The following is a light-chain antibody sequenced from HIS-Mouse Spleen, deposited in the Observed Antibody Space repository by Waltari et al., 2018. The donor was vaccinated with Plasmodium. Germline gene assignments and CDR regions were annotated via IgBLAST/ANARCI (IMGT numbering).Light chain of an antibody. V-gene: IGLV1-40*01. Sequence: QSVLTQPPSVSGAPGQRVTISCTGSSSNIGAGYDVHWYQQLPGTAPNLLIYGNSNRPYGVPDRFSGSKSGTSASLASTVLQAEDEADYYCQSYDSSLSGSGVFGGGTKLTVL. J-gene: IGLJ3*02. CDR1: SSNIGAGYD. CDR2: GNS. CDR3: QSYDSSLSGSGV.